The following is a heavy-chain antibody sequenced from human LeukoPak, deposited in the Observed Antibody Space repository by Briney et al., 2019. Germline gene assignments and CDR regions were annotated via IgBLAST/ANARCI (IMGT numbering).Heavy chain of an antibody. CDR1: GFTVSSNY. Sequence: PGGSLRLSCAASGFTVSSNYMSWVRQAPGKGLEWVSVICSGGSTYYADSVKGRFTISRDNSKNTLYLQMNSLRAEDTAVYYCATSGPEAEYFQHWGQGTLVTVSS. CDR2: ICSGGST. D-gene: IGHD2-2*01. V-gene: IGHV3-53*01. J-gene: IGHJ1*01. CDR3: ATSGPEAEYFQH.